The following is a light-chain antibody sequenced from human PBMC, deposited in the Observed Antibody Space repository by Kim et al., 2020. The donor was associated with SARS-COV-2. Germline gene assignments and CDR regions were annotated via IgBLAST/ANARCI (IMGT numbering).Light chain of an antibody. Sequence: SVGDRVTITCRASQGISSYLAWYQQKPGKAPKLLIYAASTLQSGVPSRFNGCGSGTEFTLTISSLQPEDFATYYCQQLNSYPLFTFGPGTKVDIK. J-gene: IGKJ3*01. CDR1: QGISSY. CDR2: AAS. CDR3: QQLNSYPLFT. V-gene: IGKV1-9*01.